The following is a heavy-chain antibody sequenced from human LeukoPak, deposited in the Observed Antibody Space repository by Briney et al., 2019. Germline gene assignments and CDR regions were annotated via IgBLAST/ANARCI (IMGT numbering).Heavy chain of an antibody. J-gene: IGHJ4*02. CDR3: ARDLAYSRLDY. Sequence: GGSLRLSCVASGLTVSNHWMSWVRRAPGKGLEWVASINPDGNKKYSADSVKGRFTISRDNAENSLYLQMNSLRVEDTAFYYCARDLAYSRLDYWGQGMLVTVSS. CDR1: GLTVSNHW. CDR2: INPDGNKK. D-gene: IGHD5-18*01. V-gene: IGHV3-7*01.